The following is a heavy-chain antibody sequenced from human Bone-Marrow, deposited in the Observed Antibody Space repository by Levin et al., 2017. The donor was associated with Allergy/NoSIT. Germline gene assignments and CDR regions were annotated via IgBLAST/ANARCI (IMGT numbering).Heavy chain of an antibody. J-gene: IGHJ6*02. CDR1: GFSFSDFA. D-gene: IGHD3-10*01. CDR3: ARDRQSGFGGYYGLDV. CDR2: IWYDGSNK. V-gene: IGHV3-33*01. Sequence: PGESLKISCEASGFSFSDFAMHWVRQAPGKGLEWVAVIWYDGSNKHYGDSVKGRFTVSRDNSKNTLYLQMNSLRAGDTAVYYCARDRQSGFGGYYGLDVWGQGTTVTVSS.